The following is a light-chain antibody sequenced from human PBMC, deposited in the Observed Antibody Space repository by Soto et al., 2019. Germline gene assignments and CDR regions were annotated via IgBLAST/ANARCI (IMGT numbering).Light chain of an antibody. CDR1: QSVSSSY. CDR2: GAS. J-gene: IGKJ2*01. Sequence: EIVLTQSPGTLSLSPGERATLSCRASQSVSSSYLAWYQQKPGQAPRLLIYGASSRGTGIPVRFSGSGSWTDFTLTISRLEPEDFSVYYCQQYCISPSYTFGQGPKLEIK. V-gene: IGKV3-20*01. CDR3: QQYCISPSYT.